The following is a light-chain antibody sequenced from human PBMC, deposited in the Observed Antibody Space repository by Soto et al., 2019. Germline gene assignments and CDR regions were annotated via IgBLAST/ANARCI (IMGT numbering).Light chain of an antibody. CDR2: GAS. J-gene: IGKJ5*01. CDR1: QSVSTH. Sequence: EIVLTQSPATLSLSPGERATLSCRASQSVSTHLAWYQQKPGQAPRLLIYGASTRATGLPARFSGSGSGTDFTLTISSLQSEDFAVYYCQQYNTWPPITFGQGTRLAIK. CDR3: QQYNTWPPIT. V-gene: IGKV3-15*01.